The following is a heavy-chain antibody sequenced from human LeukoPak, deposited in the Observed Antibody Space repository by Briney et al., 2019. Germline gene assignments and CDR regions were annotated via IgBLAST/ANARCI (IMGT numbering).Heavy chain of an antibody. J-gene: IGHJ3*02. V-gene: IGHV4-59*08. Sequence: PSETLSLTCTVSGGSISSDYWSWIRQPPGKGLEWIGHVSYSGSTNYNPSLKSRVTISVDTSKNQLSLQLTSVTAADTAVYYCARHSRIAATGTKAFDIWGQGTMVTVS. CDR3: ARHSRIAATGTKAFDI. CDR2: VSYSGST. CDR1: GGSISSDY. D-gene: IGHD6-13*01.